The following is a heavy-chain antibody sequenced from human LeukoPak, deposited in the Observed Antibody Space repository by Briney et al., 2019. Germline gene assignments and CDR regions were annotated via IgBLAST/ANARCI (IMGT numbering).Heavy chain of an antibody. J-gene: IGHJ1*01. CDR3: ARDSSEFRNLIPH. Sequence: VKVSCKASGGTFSSYAISWVRQSPGQGLEWMGGIIPIFGAANYAQKFQGRVTITADESTSTAYMELSSLRSEDTAVYYCARDSSEFRNLIPHWGQGTLVTVSS. CDR2: IIPIFGAA. CDR1: GGTFSSYA. V-gene: IGHV1-69*13. D-gene: IGHD1-14*01.